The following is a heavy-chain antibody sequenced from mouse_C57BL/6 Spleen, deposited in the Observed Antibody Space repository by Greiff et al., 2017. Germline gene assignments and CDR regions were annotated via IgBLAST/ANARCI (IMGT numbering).Heavy chain of an antibody. CDR3: ARSGSSDEFDY. V-gene: IGHV1-26*01. Sequence: EVQLQQSGPELVKPGASVKISCKASGYTFTDYYMNWVKQSHGKSLEWIGDINPNNGGTSYNQKFKGKATLTVDKSSSTAYMELRSLTSEDSAVYYCARSGSSDEFDYWGQGTTLTVSA. J-gene: IGHJ2*01. CDR1: GYTFTDYY. D-gene: IGHD1-1*01. CDR2: INPNNGGT.